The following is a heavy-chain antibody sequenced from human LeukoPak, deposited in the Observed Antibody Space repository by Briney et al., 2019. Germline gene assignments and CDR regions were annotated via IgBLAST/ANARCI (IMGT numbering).Heavy chain of an antibody. CDR3: ARVPDSSSWYHLGWFDP. Sequence: GGSLRLSCAASGFTFSSYSMNWVRQAPGKGLEWVSYISYSGDTKYYADSVKGRFTVSRDNAKNSLYLQMNSLRAEDTAVYYCARVPDSSSWYHLGWFDPWGQGTLVTVSS. CDR1: GFTFSSYS. D-gene: IGHD6-13*01. CDR2: ISYSGDTK. J-gene: IGHJ5*02. V-gene: IGHV3-48*04.